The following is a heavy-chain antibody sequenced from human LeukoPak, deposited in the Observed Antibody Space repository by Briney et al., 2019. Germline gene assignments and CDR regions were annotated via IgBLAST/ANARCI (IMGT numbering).Heavy chain of an antibody. CDR2: MNPDTGNT. J-gene: IGHJ4*02. V-gene: IGHV1-8*01. D-gene: IGHD3-10*01. Sequence: ASVKVSCKASGHTFTSYDINWVRQAPGQGLEWMGWMNPDTGNTDYAQKFQGRVSITRNTSIKTAYMELSSLRSDDTAVYYCARGRWFGESPWDSWGQGTLVTVSS. CDR1: GHTFTSYD. CDR3: ARGRWFGESPWDS.